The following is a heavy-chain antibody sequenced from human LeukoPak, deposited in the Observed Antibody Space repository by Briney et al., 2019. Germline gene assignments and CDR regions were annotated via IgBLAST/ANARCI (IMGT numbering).Heavy chain of an antibody. CDR3: ARDSELWRGYCSGGSCPGDY. CDR2: IYYSGST. J-gene: IGHJ4*02. V-gene: IGHV4-59*01. CDR1: GGSISSYY. Sequence: SETLSLTCTVSGGSISSYYWSWIRQPPGKGLEWIGYIYYSGSTNYNPSLKSRVTISVDTSKNQFSLKLSSVTAADTAVYYCARDSELWRGYCSGGSCPGDYWGQGTLVTVSS. D-gene: IGHD2-15*01.